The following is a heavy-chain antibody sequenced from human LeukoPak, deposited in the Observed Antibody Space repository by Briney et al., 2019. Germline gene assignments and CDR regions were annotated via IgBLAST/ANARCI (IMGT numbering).Heavy chain of an antibody. CDR2: INYSGST. D-gene: IGHD5-18*01. CDR3: ARVRYSYGYPRRTYYFDY. CDR1: GGSITSRSNY. Sequence: PSETLSLTCTVSGGSITSRSNYWGWIRQPPGKGLEWIGSINYSGSTYYNPSLKSRVTISVDTSKNQFSLKLISVTAADTAVYYCARVRYSYGYPRRTYYFDYWGQGTLVTVSS. V-gene: IGHV4-39*07. J-gene: IGHJ4*02.